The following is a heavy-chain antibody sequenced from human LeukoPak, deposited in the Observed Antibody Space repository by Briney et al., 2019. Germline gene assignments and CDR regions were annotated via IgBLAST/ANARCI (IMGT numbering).Heavy chain of an antibody. CDR2: MYNRGST. V-gene: IGHV4-59*01. J-gene: IGHJ3*02. CDR1: GDSISNYY. D-gene: IGHD3-22*01. Sequence: SETLSLTCTVSGDSISNYYWSWIRQSPGKELEWIGYMYNRGSTIYNPSLKSRVTISTDTSKNQFSLRLTSVTAADTAVYYCARHRARYYDSSGITGDAFDIWGQGTMVTVSS. CDR3: ARHRARYYDSSGITGDAFDI.